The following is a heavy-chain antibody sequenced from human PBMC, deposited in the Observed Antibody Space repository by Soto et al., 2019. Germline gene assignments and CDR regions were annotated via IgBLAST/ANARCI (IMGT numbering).Heavy chain of an antibody. V-gene: IGHV3-9*01. CDR2: ISWNSGSI. Sequence: GGSLRLSCAASGFTFDDYAMHWVRQAPGKGLEWVSGISWNSGSIGYADSVKGRFTISRDNAKNSLYLQMNSLRAEDTALYYCAKEGGYCGGDCYSGYFQHWGQGTLVTVSS. CDR1: GFTFDDYA. D-gene: IGHD2-21*02. CDR3: AKEGGYCGGDCYSGYFQH. J-gene: IGHJ1*01.